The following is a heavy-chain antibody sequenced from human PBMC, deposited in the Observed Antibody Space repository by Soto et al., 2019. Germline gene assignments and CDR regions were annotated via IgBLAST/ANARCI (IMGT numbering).Heavy chain of an antibody. J-gene: IGHJ4*02. CDR3: ATVNRYSYGYSRYYFDY. CDR2: IIPIFGTA. D-gene: IGHD5-18*01. CDR1: GGTFSSYA. Sequence: QVQLVQSGAEVKKPGSSVQVSCKASGGTFSSYAISWVRQAPGQGLEWMGGIIPIFGTANYAQKFQGRVTITADKSTSTAYMELSSLRSEDTAVYYCATVNRYSYGYSRYYFDYWGQGTLVTVSS. V-gene: IGHV1-69*06.